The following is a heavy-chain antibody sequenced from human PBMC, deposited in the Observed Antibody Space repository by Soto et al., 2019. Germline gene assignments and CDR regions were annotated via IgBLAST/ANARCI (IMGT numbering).Heavy chain of an antibody. V-gene: IGHV4-59*08. CDR3: ARHPGSYYGMDV. J-gene: IGHJ6*02. Sequence: QVQLQESGPGLVKPSETLSLTCTVSGGSISSYYWSWIRQPPGKGLEWIGYIYYSGSTNYNPSLKSRLTITVDTSKNQFSPKLSSVTAADTAVYYCARHPGSYYGMDVWGQGTTVTVSS. CDR2: IYYSGST. CDR1: GGSISSYY.